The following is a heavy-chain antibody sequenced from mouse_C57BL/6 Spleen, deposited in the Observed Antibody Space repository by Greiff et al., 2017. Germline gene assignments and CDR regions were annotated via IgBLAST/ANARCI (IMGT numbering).Heavy chain of an antibody. J-gene: IGHJ1*03. V-gene: IGHV2-2*01. CDR1: GFSLTSYG. CDR2: IWSGGST. D-gene: IGHD1-1*01. CDR3: ASPPYYYGSSGYFDV. Sequence: VQLKQSGPGLVQPSQSLSITCTVSGFSLTSYGVHWVRQSPGKGLEWLGVIWSGGSTDYNAAFISRLSISKDNSKSQVFFKMNSLQADDTAIYYCASPPYYYGSSGYFDVWGTGTTVTVSS.